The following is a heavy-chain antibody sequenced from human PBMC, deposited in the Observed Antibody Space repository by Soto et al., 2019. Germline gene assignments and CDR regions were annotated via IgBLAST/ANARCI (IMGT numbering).Heavy chain of an antibody. J-gene: IGHJ4*02. CDR3: ARAWELGY. CDR2: IFPSGGST. D-gene: IGHD1-26*01. Sequence: QVHLVQSGAEVKRPGASVKVSCRASGYTFTSYYMNCVRQAPGQGLAWMGIIFPSGGSTNHAPKFRGRVTMTWDTSTTTVYMELSSLRSEDTAVYYCARAWELGYWGQGTLVTVSS. CDR1: GYTFTSYY. V-gene: IGHV1-46*01.